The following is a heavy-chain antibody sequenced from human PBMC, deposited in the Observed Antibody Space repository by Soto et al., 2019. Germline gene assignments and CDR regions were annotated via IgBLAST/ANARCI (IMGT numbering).Heavy chain of an antibody. Sequence: QVQLVESGGGVVQPGRSLRLSCAASGFTFSSYGMHWVRQAPGKGLEWVAVISYDGSNKHYADSVKGRFTISRDNSKNTLDLQMNSLRAEDTAVYYCAKADYGDYLGYWGQGTLVTVSS. CDR3: AKADYGDYLGY. CDR1: GFTFSSYG. J-gene: IGHJ4*02. V-gene: IGHV3-30*18. CDR2: ISYDGSNK. D-gene: IGHD4-17*01.